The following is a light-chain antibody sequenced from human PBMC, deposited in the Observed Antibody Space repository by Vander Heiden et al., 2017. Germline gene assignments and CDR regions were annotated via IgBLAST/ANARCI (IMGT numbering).Light chain of an antibody. CDR3: QQYYSTLRT. V-gene: IGKV4-1*01. CDR2: WAS. CDR1: QSVLYSSNNKNY. Sequence: DIVMTQSPDSLAVSLGERATINCKPSQSVLYSSNNKNYLAWYQQKPGQPPKLLIYWASTRESGVPDRFSGSGSGTDFTLTISSLQAEDVAVYYCQQYYSTLRTFGQGTKVXIK. J-gene: IGKJ1*01.